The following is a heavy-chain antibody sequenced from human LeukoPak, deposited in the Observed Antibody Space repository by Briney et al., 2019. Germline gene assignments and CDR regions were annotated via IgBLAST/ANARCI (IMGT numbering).Heavy chain of an antibody. J-gene: IGHJ4*02. D-gene: IGHD6-6*01. CDR2: INIGGTNT. CDR3: ARETYSSSGPVDY. CDR1: GFTFNDYY. V-gene: IGHV3-11*01. Sequence: KPGGSLRLSCAASGFTFNDYYMSWIRQAPGKGLEWLSYINIGGTNTHYADSVKGRFTISRDNAKNSLYLQMNSLRAEDTAVYYCARETYSSSGPVDYWGQGTLVTVSS.